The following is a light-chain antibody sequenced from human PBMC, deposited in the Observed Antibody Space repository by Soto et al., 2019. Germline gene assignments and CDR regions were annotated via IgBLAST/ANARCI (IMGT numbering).Light chain of an antibody. Sequence: ETVSTQSPRTPSLSPQQQDPHSSRPRQQVSSSYLAWYQQKPGQAPRLLISAASRWASGIPDRFTGSGSGTDFTLTISRLEPEDFAVYYCQQYGSSPRTFGQGTKVDIK. J-gene: IGKJ1*01. V-gene: IGKV3-20*01. CDR3: QQYGSSPRT. CDR2: AAS. CDR1: QQVSSSY.